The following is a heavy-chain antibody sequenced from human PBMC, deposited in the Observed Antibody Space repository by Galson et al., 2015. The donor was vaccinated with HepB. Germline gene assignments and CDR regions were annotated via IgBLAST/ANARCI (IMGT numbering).Heavy chain of an antibody. CDR2: INVGNGDT. Sequence: SVKVSCKASGYTFTMYAMHWVRQAPGQRPEWMGWINVGNGDTKYSRKFQGRVTITRDTSANTVYVELANLKFEDTAVYDCTRSGRFGVSAADHGLFWGQGTLVTVSS. J-gene: IGHJ4*02. CDR3: TRSGRFGVSAADHGLF. CDR1: GYTFTMYA. V-gene: IGHV1-3*01. D-gene: IGHD6-13*01.